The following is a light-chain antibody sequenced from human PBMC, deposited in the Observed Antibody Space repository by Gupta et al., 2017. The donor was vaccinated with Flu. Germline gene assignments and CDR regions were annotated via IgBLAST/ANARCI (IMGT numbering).Light chain of an antibody. CDR3: ISPTSGTSYV. V-gene: IGLV2-14*03. Sequence: SITNTRTGTTSDVGGYHFVFLHHHPPGTPHKLMIYDVRKRPAGLSSRFSASKSGNTASLTISGLEEEDDADYYCISPTSGTSYVFGTGTKVTVL. J-gene: IGLJ1*01. CDR1: TSDVGGYHF. CDR2: DVR.